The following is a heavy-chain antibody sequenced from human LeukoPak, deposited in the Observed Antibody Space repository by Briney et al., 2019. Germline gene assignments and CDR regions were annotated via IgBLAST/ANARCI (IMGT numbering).Heavy chain of an antibody. CDR3: ARRAGAYSHPYDY. V-gene: IGHV3-7*03. J-gene: IGHJ4*02. Sequence: GGSLRLSCAASGFTFSSYWMSWVRQAPGKGLEWVTNIKQDGSEKYYVDSVKGRFTISRDNSKNTLYLQMNSLRAEDTAVYYCARRAGAYSHPYDYWGQGTLVTVSS. CDR1: GFTFSSYW. D-gene: IGHD4/OR15-4a*01. CDR2: IKQDGSEK.